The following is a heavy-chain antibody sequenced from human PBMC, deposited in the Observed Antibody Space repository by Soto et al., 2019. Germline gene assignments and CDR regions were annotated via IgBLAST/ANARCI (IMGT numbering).Heavy chain of an antibody. CDR2: INAGNGNT. CDR3: ARDAATATTNYYYYGMDV. Sequence: ASVKVSCKASGYTFTSYAMHWVRQAPGQRLEWMGWINAGNGNTKYSQKFQGRVTITRDTSASTAYMELSSLRSEDTAVYYCARDAATATTNYYYYGMDVWGQGTTVNVSS. CDR1: GYTFTSYA. J-gene: IGHJ6*02. V-gene: IGHV1-3*01. D-gene: IGHD6-25*01.